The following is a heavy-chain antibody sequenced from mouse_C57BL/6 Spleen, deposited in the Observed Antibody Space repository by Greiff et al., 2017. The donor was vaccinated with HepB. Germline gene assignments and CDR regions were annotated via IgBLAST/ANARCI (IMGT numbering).Heavy chain of an antibody. CDR3: ARWTYDGYYNFDY. Sequence: EVKLVESEGGLVQPGSSMKLSCTASGFTFSDYYMAWVRQVPEKGLEWVANINYDGSSTYYLDSLKSRFIISRDNAKNILYLQMSSLKSEDTATYYCARWTYDGYYNFDYWGQGTTLTVSS. J-gene: IGHJ2*01. D-gene: IGHD2-3*01. CDR1: GFTFSDYY. CDR2: INYDGSST. V-gene: IGHV5-16*01.